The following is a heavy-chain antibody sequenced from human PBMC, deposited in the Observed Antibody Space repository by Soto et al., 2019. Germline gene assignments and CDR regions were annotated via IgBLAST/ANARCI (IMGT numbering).Heavy chain of an antibody. CDR2: ISSTSSYI. V-gene: IGHV3-21*03. Sequence: GGSLRLSCAAYGFSFSTYSINWVRQAPGKGLEWVSFISSTSSYIYYADSVKGRFTISRDNAKNSLYLQMNSLKTEDTAVYYCTRDRGDGYNSYYFDYWGQGTLVTVSS. CDR1: GFSFSTYS. J-gene: IGHJ4*02. D-gene: IGHD5-12*01. CDR3: TRDRGDGYNSYYFDY.